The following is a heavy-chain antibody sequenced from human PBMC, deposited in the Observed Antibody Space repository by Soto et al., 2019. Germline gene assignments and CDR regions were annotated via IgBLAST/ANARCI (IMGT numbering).Heavy chain of an antibody. V-gene: IGHV4-59*01. J-gene: IGHJ6*02. CDR3: ARSGVTIFGVVIGTSYGMDV. Sequence: SSETLSLTCTVSGGSISSYYWSWIRQPPGKGLEWIGYIYYSGSTNYNPSLKSRVTISVDTSKNQFSLKLSSVTAADTAVYYCARSGVTIFGVVIGTSYGMDVWGQGTTVTVSS. CDR2: IYYSGST. CDR1: GGSISSYY. D-gene: IGHD3-3*01.